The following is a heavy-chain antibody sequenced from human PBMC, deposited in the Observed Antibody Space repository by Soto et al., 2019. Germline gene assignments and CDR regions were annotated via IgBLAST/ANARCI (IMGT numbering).Heavy chain of an antibody. CDR2: IHYNGNT. Sequence: AEPLSRTCTVSGDSISASSGIWVRQPPGKGLEWIGNIHYNGNTKYSPSLKSRVTMSVDTSKNHFSLRLISVTAADTAIYFCAREGNLGRWLQPLDFWGQG. CDR3: AREGNLGRWLQPLDF. J-gene: IGHJ4*02. CDR1: GDSISASS. V-gene: IGHV4-59*01. D-gene: IGHD5-12*01.